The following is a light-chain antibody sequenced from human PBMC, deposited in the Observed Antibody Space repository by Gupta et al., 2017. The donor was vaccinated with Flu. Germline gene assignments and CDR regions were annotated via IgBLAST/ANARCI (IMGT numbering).Light chain of an antibody. CDR1: QSISFW. CDR2: KAS. V-gene: IGKV1-5*03. Sequence: DIRLTQSPSTLSASAGDRVTITCRASQSISFWLAWYQQKPGKVPKLLIYKASSLESGVPSRFSGSGSGTEFTLTISSLQPDDSATYYCQHSHSYPITFGQGTRLEIK. CDR3: QHSHSYPIT. J-gene: IGKJ5*01.